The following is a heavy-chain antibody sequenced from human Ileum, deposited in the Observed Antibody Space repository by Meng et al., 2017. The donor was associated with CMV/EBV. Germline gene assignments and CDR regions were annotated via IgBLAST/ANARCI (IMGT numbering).Heavy chain of an antibody. J-gene: IGHJ4*02. Sequence: QVQLVQCGDEVKKPGASGKVSCKASGYSFNSYYMHWVRQAPGQGLEWLGIINPSAGSTTYAQRFQGRVTMTGDTSTSTFYMELSSLTFEDTAVYYCARDRAPHDPFDYWGQGTLVTVSS. CDR3: ARDRAPHDPFDY. CDR1: GYSFNSYY. D-gene: IGHD3-10*01. V-gene: IGHV1-46*02. CDR2: INPSAGST.